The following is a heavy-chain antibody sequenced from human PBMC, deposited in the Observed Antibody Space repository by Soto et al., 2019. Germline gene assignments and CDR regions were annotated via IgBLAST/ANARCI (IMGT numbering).Heavy chain of an antibody. CDR2: FDPEDGET. D-gene: IGHD6-13*01. CDR3: ATEGRWYVGYYYYGMDV. CDR1: GYTLTELS. V-gene: IGHV1-24*01. J-gene: IGHJ6*02. Sequence: QVQLVQSGAEVKKPGASVKVSCKVSGYTLTELSMHWVRQAPGKGLEWMGGFDPEDGETIYAQKFQGRVTMTEDTSXDXXYMELRSLRSEDTAVYYCATEGRWYVGYYYYGMDVWGQGTTVTVSS.